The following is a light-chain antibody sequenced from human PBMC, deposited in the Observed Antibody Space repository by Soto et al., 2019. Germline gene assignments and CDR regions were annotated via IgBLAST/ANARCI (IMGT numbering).Light chain of an antibody. CDR2: DVS. CDR1: QSITSW. J-gene: IGKJ1*01. Sequence: DIQMTQSPSTLSSSVGDRFTVTFLASQSITSWLAWYQQKPGKAPKLLIYDVSSLESGVPSRFSGSGSGTEFTLTISSLQPDDFATYYCQQYDTYWTFGQGTKVDI. CDR3: QQYDTYWT. V-gene: IGKV1-5*01.